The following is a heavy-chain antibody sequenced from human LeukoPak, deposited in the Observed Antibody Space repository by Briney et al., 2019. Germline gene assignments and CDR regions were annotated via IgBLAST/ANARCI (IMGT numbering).Heavy chain of an antibody. D-gene: IGHD3-22*01. V-gene: IGHV1-2*06. CDR1: GYTFTGYY. CDR2: INPNSGGT. CDR3: ARDVSYYDSGYYYDY. Sequence: ASVKVSCKASGYTFTGYYINWVRQAPGQGLEWMGRINPNSGGTNYAQKFQGRVTMTRDTSINTAYMELSRLGSDDTAVYYCARDVSYYDSGYYYDYWGQGTLVTVSS. J-gene: IGHJ4*02.